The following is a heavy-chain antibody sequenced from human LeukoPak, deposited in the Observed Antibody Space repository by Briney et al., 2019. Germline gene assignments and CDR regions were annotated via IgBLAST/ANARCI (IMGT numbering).Heavy chain of an antibody. V-gene: IGHV4-4*02. D-gene: IGHD1-26*01. Sequence: SGTLSLTCTVSDEVITSNNWWSWVRQSPGKGLEWIGEIFHSGTTRYKASLESRVTLLLDKSKNQFSLRLNSVTAADTAVYFCARLRLSGGSFSVGWFDPWGQGIQVTVSS. J-gene: IGHJ5*02. CDR3: ARLRLSGGSFSVGWFDP. CDR2: IFHSGTT. CDR1: DEVITSNNW.